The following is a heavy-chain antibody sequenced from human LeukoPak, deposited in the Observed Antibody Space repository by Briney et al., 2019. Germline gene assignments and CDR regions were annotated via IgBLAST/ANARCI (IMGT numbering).Heavy chain of an antibody. Sequence: SVEVSCKASGGTFSSYAISWVRQAPGQGLEWMGGIIPIFGTANYAQKFQGRVTITADESTSTAYMELSSLRSEDTAVYYCARPSTVTSLNYYYGMDVWGQGTTVTVSS. D-gene: IGHD4-11*01. CDR3: ARPSTVTSLNYYYGMDV. J-gene: IGHJ6*02. V-gene: IGHV1-69*13. CDR1: GGTFSSYA. CDR2: IIPIFGTA.